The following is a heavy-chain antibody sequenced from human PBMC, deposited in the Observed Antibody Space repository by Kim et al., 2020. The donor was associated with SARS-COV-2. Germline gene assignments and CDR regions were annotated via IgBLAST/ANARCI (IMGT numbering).Heavy chain of an antibody. CDR2: IFSSSSYI. Sequence: GGSLRLSCAASGFTFSKYSMNWVRQAPGKGLEWVASIFSSSSYIYYSDLVKGRFTISRDNAKNSLFLQMNSLRAEDTAVYYCARDMGGYSFFNVDYWGQGTLVTVSS. V-gene: IGHV3-21*06. CDR3: ARDMGGYSFFNVDY. J-gene: IGHJ4*02. D-gene: IGHD5-18*01. CDR1: GFTFSKYS.